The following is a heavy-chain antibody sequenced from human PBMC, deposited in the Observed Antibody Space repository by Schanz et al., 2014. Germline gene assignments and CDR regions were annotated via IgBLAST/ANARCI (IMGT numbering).Heavy chain of an antibody. CDR3: TRDRGALINHNDALDL. J-gene: IGHJ3*01. CDR2: ISQSSGLS. V-gene: IGHV3-23*04. CDR1: GFTFSAHA. Sequence: EVLLVDSGGGLVQPGGSLRLSCGASGFTFSAHAMSWVRQAPGKGLEWLSYISQSSGLSNTADSVKGRFTISRDNSKNTLYLQMNSLRAEDTAVYYCTRDRGALINHNDALDLWGQGTMVSVSS. D-gene: IGHD3-16*01.